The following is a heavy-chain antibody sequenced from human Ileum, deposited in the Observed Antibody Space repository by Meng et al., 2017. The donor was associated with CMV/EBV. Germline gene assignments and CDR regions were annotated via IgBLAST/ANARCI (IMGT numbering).Heavy chain of an antibody. J-gene: IGHJ4*02. CDR1: GGTFSTHA. CDR2: ILPIFGTA. CDR3: ARGRVLGAAHY. D-gene: IGHD3-16*01. V-gene: IGHV1-69*05. Sequence: SCKASGGTFSTHAIHWVRHAPGQGLEWLGGILPIFGTAKYTQRFQGRVTITTDESTRTAYMELSSLRSEDTAVYYCARGRVLGAAHYWGQGTLVTVSS.